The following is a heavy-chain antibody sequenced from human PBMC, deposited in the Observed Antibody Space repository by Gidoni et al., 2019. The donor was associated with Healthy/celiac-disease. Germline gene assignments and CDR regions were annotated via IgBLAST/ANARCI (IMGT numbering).Heavy chain of an antibody. CDR3: ATCGGGGRAGGMDV. CDR1: GFPFSSYS. CDR2: ISSSSSYR. Sequence: EVQLVESGGGLVKPGGSLRLSCAASGFPFSSYSMNWVRQAPGKGLEWVSYISSSSSYRYYADSVKCRFTISRDNAKNSLYLQMNSQRAEDTAVYYCATCGGGGRAGGMDVWGQGTTVTVSS. J-gene: IGHJ6*02. D-gene: IGHD2-15*01. V-gene: IGHV3-21*01.